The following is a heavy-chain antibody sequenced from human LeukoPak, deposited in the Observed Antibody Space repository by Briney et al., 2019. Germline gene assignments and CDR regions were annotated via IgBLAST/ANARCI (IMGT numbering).Heavy chain of an antibody. V-gene: IGHV3-23*01. CDR1: GFTFGWYW. CDR2: ISNTGGST. D-gene: IGHD2-15*01. CDR3: AQQVGYCSSGSCYFTY. Sequence: GGSLRLSCVGSGFTFGWYWMSWVRQAPGKGLEWVSAISNTGGSTYYADSVKGRFTISRDKSKNTLSLQMNSLRAEDTAVYYCAQQVGYCSSGSCYFTYWGQGTLVTVSS. J-gene: IGHJ1*01.